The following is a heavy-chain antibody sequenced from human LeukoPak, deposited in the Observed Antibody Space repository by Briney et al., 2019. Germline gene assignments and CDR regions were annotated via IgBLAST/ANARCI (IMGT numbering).Heavy chain of an antibody. J-gene: IGHJ6*03. Sequence: PGGSLRLSCAASGFTFSSYWMSWVRQAPGKGLEWVANIKQDGSEKYYVDSVKGRFTISRDNAKNSLYLQMNSLRAEDTAVYFCAGLRRAYYYYMDVWGKGTTVTVSS. CDR1: GFTFSSYW. CDR3: AGLRRAYYYYMDV. V-gene: IGHV3-7*01. CDR2: IKQDGSEK.